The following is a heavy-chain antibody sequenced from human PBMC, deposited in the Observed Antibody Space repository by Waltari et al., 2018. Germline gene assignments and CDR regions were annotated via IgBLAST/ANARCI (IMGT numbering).Heavy chain of an antibody. Sequence: EVQLVESGGGLVQPGGSLRLSCAASGFTFSSYAMSWVRQAPGKGLGWVSAIRGSGGSTYYADSVKGRFTISRDNSKNTLYLQMNSLRAEDTAVYYCAKAFYGSGSYSAYYYYYMDVWGKGTTVTVSS. CDR1: GFTFSSYA. D-gene: IGHD3-10*01. V-gene: IGHV3-23*04. J-gene: IGHJ6*03. CDR3: AKAFYGSGSYSAYYYYYMDV. CDR2: IRGSGGST.